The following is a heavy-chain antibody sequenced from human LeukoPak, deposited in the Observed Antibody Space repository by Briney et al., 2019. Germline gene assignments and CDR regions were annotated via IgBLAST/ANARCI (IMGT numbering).Heavy chain of an antibody. J-gene: IGHJ4*02. CDR3: ARDRRYCSSTSCYNGLYYFDY. Sequence: SETLSLTCAVYGGSFSGYYWSWIRQPPGKGLEWIGEINHSGSTNYNPSLKSRVTISVDTSKNQFSLKLSSVTAADTAVYYCARDRRYCSSTSCYNGLYYFDYWGQGTLVTVSS. CDR2: INHSGST. V-gene: IGHV4-34*01. D-gene: IGHD2-2*02. CDR1: GGSFSGYY.